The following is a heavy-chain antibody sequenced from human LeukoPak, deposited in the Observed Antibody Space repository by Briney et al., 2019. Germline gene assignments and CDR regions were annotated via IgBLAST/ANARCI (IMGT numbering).Heavy chain of an antibody. J-gene: IGHJ4*02. CDR2: IQDDGATT. Sequence: GRSLRPSYAAASFSFSNSCTRCVRHAPGKGMEWVVLIQDDGATTNYVDSVRCRFTISRDNSKSTVYLQMNSLKPDDTAVYYCATQSITLVVVISPFDYWGQGTLVTVSS. CDR3: ATQSITLVVVISPFDY. CDR1: SFSFSNSC. D-gene: IGHD3-22*01. V-gene: IGHV3-30*02.